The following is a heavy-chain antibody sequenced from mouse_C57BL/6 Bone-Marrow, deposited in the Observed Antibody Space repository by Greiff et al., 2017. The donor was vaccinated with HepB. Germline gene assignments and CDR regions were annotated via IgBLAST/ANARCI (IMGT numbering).Heavy chain of an antibody. CDR1: GFTFSDYY. CDR3: ARDWGWYFDV. J-gene: IGHJ1*03. CDR2: INYDGSST. Sequence: EVMLVESEGGLVQPGSSMKLSCTASGFTFSDYYMAWVRQVPEKGLEWVANINYDGSSTYYLDSLKSRFIISSDNATNILYLQMNSLKSEDTATYYCARDWGWYFDVWGTGTTVTVSS. V-gene: IGHV5-16*01.